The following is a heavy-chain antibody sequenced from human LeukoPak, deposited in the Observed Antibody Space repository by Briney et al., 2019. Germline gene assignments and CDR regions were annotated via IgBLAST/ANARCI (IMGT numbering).Heavy chain of an antibody. CDR3: ARSDYGALDY. CDR2: IYYSGST. CDR1: GGSISSGGYY. D-gene: IGHD4-17*01. Sequence: SETLPLTCTVSGGSISSGGYYWSWIRQHSGKGLEWIGYIYYSGSTYYNPSLKSRVTISVDTSKNQFSLKLSSVTAADTAVYYCARSDYGALDYWGQGTLVTVSS. J-gene: IGHJ4*02. V-gene: IGHV4-31*03.